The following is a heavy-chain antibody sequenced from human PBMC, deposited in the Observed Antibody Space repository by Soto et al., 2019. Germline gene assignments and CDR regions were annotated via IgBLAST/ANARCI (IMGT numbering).Heavy chain of an antibody. J-gene: IGHJ4*02. CDR3: ARDGRPLTGTIDY. CDR1: GGSISSGGYY. CDR2: IYYSGST. Sequence: SETLSLTCTVSGGSISSGGYYWSWIRQHPGKGLEWIGYIYYSGSTYYNPSLKSRVTISVDTSKNQFSLKLSSVTAADTAVYYCARDGRPLTGTIDYWGQGTLVTVSS. D-gene: IGHD1-7*01. V-gene: IGHV4-31*03.